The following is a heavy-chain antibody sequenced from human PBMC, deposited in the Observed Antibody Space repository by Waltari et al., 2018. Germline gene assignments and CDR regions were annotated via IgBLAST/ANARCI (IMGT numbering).Heavy chain of an antibody. J-gene: IGHJ3*02. Sequence: QVQLQESGPGLVKPSQTLSLTCPVSGGSISSGDYYWSWIRPPPGKGLEWIGYIYYSGSTYYNPSLKSRVTISVDTSKNQFSLKLSSVTAADTAVYYCARDLRYCGGDCYSEDAFDIWGQGTMVTVSS. CDR1: GGSISSGDYY. V-gene: IGHV4-30-4*08. D-gene: IGHD2-21*01. CDR3: ARDLRYCGGDCYSEDAFDI. CDR2: IYYSGST.